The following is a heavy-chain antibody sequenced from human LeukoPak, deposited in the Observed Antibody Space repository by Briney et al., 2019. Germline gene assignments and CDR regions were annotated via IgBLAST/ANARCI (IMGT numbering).Heavy chain of an antibody. D-gene: IGHD3-22*01. Sequence: PGGSLRLSCAASGFTFSAYSMNWVRQAPGKGLEWVSSISSSSSYIYYADSVKGRFTISRDNAKNSLYLQVNSLRAEDTAVYYCAREHYYDSSGYYINYYYMDVWGKGTTVTVSS. CDR3: AREHYYDSSGYYINYYYMDV. CDR2: ISSSSSYI. J-gene: IGHJ6*03. V-gene: IGHV3-21*01. CDR1: GFTFSAYS.